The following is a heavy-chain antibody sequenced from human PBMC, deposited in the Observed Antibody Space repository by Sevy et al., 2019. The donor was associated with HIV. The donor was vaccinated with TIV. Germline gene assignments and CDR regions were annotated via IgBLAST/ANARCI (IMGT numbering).Heavy chain of an antibody. CDR2: ISFGGADT. Sequence: GGSLRLSCAASGFTFSVYWMSWVRQAPGKGLEWVSVISFGGADTYYADSVKGRFTISRDNSKNTLYLQMNRLRAEDTAVFYCAKDRVSGSYYTGDFDSWGQGTLVTVSS. CDR1: GFTFSVYW. V-gene: IGHV3-23*01. CDR3: AKDRVSGSYYTGDFDS. J-gene: IGHJ4*02. D-gene: IGHD3-10*01.